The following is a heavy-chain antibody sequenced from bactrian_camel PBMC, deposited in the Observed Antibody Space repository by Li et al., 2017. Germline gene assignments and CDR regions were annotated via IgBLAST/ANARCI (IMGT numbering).Heavy chain of an antibody. J-gene: IGHJ6*01. CDR2: IHTDGSST. V-gene: IGHV3S7*01. CDR1: GFTFDDSE. CDR3: ARRPIAGGSVVEGY. Sequence: VQLVESGGGSVQAGETLTLSCTASGFTFDDSEMGWYRQAPGKGLEWVCSIHTDGSSTYYADSVKGRFTISRDDGKNTVYLQLNRLKTEDTAVYYCARRPIAGGSVVEGYWGQGTQVTVS. D-gene: IGHD2*01.